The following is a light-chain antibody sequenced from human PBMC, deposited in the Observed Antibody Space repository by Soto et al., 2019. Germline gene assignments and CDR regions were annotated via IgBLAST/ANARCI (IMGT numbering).Light chain of an antibody. CDR1: QGIGTY. Sequence: IQLTQSPSSLSASVGDRVTVTCRASQGIGTYLVWYQQKSGKAPTVLIYASSTLQTGVPSRFSGSGSGTDFSLTIRSLHPEDVATYYCQQVDRYPRTFGQGTKVEIK. CDR3: QQVDRYPRT. J-gene: IGKJ1*01. CDR2: ASS. V-gene: IGKV1-9*01.